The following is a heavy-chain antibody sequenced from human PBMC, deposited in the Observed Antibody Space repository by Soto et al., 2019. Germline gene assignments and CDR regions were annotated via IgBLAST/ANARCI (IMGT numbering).Heavy chain of an antibody. J-gene: IGHJ4*02. CDR1: GLTFNNYW. CDR3: ARWQSSGWYLDV. V-gene: IGHV3-7*03. D-gene: IGHD6-19*01. Sequence: EVQLVESGGGLVQPGGSLILYCAASGLTFNNYWMSWVRQAPGKGLEWVASINQDGTLKYYVDSVKGRFTISRDNAQNSFFLQMITLRAEDTVVYYCARWQSSGWYLDVWGQGTLLSVSS. CDR2: INQDGTLK.